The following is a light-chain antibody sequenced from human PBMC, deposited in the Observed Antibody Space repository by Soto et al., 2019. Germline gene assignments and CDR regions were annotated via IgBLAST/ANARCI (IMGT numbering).Light chain of an antibody. Sequence: DIQMTKSPSSLSASVGDRVTITCRASQSIRSYLNWYQQKPGKAPKLLIYAASSLQSGVPSRFSGSGSGTDFTLTISSLQPEDFATYYCQQSYSTPRTFGQGSKVDVK. CDR1: QSIRSY. CDR2: AAS. J-gene: IGKJ1*01. V-gene: IGKV1-39*01. CDR3: QQSYSTPRT.